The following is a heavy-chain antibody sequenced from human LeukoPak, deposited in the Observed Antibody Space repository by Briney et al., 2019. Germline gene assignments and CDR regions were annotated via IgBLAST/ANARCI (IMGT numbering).Heavy chain of an antibody. CDR1: GGSFSGYY. Sequence: TSETLSLTCAVYGGSFSGYYWSWIRQPPGKGLEWIGEINHSGSTNYNPSLKSRVTISVDTSKNQFSLKLSSVTAADTAVYYCARETRASFGESTTYYFDYWGQGTLVTVSS. V-gene: IGHV4-34*01. CDR2: INHSGST. D-gene: IGHD3-10*01. CDR3: ARETRASFGESTTYYFDY. J-gene: IGHJ4*02.